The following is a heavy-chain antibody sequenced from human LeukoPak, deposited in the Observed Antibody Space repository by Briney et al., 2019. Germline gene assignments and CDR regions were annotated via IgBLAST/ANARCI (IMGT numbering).Heavy chain of an antibody. CDR3: ARDSPDYGDYDDAFDI. Sequence: GGSLRLSCAASGFTFSDYYMSWIPQAPGKGLEWVSYISSSGSTIYYADSVKGRFTISRDNAKNSLYLQMNSLRAEDTAVYYCARDSPDYGDYDDAFDIWGQGTMVTVSS. CDR2: ISSSGSTI. D-gene: IGHD4-17*01. CDR1: GFTFSDYY. J-gene: IGHJ3*02. V-gene: IGHV3-11*01.